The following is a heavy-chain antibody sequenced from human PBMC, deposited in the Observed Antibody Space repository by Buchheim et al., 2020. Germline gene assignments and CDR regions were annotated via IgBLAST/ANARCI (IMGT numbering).Heavy chain of an antibody. CDR3: ARVLWEGAQGEYFDY. J-gene: IGHJ4*02. D-gene: IGHD3-16*01. V-gene: IGHV4-34*01. CDR2: INHSGST. CDR1: GGSFSGYY. Sequence: QVQLQQWGAGLLKPSETLSLTCAVYGGSFSGYYWSWIRQPPGKGPEWIGEINHSGSTNSNPSLKSRVTISVDTSKNQFSLKLSSVTAADTAVYYCARVLWEGAQGEYFDYWGQGT.